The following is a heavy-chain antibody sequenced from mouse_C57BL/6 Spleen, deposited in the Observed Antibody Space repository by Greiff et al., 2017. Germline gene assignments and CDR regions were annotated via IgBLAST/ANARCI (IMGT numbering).Heavy chain of an antibody. Sequence: QVQLQQPGAELVRPGASVTLSCKASGYTFTDYEMHWVKQTPVHGLEWIGAIAPETGGTAYNQKFKGKAILTADKSSSTAYMELRSLTSEDSAVYYCTRAGSSYGYWGQGTTLTVSS. J-gene: IGHJ2*01. V-gene: IGHV1-15*01. CDR2: IAPETGGT. CDR3: TRAGSSYGY. CDR1: GYTFTDYE. D-gene: IGHD1-1*01.